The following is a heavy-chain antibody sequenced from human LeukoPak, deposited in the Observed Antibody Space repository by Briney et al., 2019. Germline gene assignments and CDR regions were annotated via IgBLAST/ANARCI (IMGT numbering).Heavy chain of an antibody. CDR1: GFTFDDYG. CDR2: INWNGGST. V-gene: IGHV3-20*04. Sequence: GGSLRLSCAASGFTFDDYGMSWVRQVPGKGLEWVSGINWNGGSTGNADSVKGRFTISRDNSKNTLYLQMNSLRAEDTAVFYCAKDRDDYVWGSYLGAFDIWGQGTMVTVSS. CDR3: AKDRDDYVWGSYLGAFDI. J-gene: IGHJ3*02. D-gene: IGHD3-16*01.